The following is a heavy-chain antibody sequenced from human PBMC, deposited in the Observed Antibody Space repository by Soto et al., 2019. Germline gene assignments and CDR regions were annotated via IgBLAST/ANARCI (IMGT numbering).Heavy chain of an antibody. Sequence: PGGPLRLSCAASGFIFSDYYMSWIRQAPGKGLEWVSYITSSGSTIYYADSVKGRFTISSENTKNSLYLQMNSLRAEDTAVYFCARGVVLSNKWFDPWGQGAMVTVSS. D-gene: IGHD2-8*01. CDR3: ARGVVLSNKWFDP. J-gene: IGHJ5*02. CDR1: GFIFSDYY. V-gene: IGHV3-11*01. CDR2: ITSSGSTI.